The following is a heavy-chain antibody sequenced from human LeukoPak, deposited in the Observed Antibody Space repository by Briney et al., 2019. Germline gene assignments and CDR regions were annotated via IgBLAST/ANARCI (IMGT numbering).Heavy chain of an antibody. V-gene: IGHV4-34*01. CDR2: INHSGST. Sequence: SETLSLTCAVYGGSFSGYYWSWIRQPPGKGLEWIGEINHSGSTNYNPSLKSRVTISVDTSKNQFSLKLSSVTAADTAVYYCARHDSSGYSFLFLRPFDYWGQGTLVTVSS. CDR1: GGSFSGYY. CDR3: ARHDSSGYSFLFLRPFDY. J-gene: IGHJ4*02. D-gene: IGHD3-22*01.